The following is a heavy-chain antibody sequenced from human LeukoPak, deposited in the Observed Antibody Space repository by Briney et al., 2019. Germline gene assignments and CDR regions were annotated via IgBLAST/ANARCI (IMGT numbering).Heavy chain of an antibody. V-gene: IGHV3-11*01. D-gene: IGHD2-2*01. Sequence: PGGSLRLSCAASGFTFSDYFMSWVRQAPGKGLEWVAYISSSTTTIHYADSVKGRFTISRDNSKNTLYLQMNSLRAEDTAVYYCAKRIVVVPAAIGAVGFDLWGRGTLVTVSS. CDR1: GFTFSDYF. CDR3: AKRIVVVPAAIGAVGFDL. CDR2: ISSSTTTI. J-gene: IGHJ2*01.